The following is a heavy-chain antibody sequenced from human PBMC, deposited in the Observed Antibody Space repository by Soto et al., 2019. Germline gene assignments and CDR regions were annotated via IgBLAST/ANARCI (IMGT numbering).Heavy chain of an antibody. CDR1: GGTFSSYA. D-gene: IGHD2-15*01. J-gene: IGHJ4*02. V-gene: IGHV1-69*13. CDR2: IIPIFGTA. Sequence: SVKVSCKASGGTFSSYAISWVRQAPGQGLEWMGGIIPIFGTANYAQKFQGRVTITADESTSTAYMELSSLRSEDTAVYYCARAKDIVVVVAATQFDYWGQGTLVTVSS. CDR3: ARAKDIVVVVAATQFDY.